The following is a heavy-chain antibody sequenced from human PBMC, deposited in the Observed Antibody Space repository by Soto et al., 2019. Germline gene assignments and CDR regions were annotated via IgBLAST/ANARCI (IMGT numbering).Heavy chain of an antibody. CDR1: GASVTSPEHY. CDR3: ARARYSLSADSFPNCFDP. Sequence: PSETLSLTCSVSGASVTSPEHYWTWIRQSPGKGLEWIGYIYYGGSTVYNPSLKGRSTVSLDTSKNQFSLNLTSVTAADTAVYFSARARYSLSADSFPNCFDPWGQGTLVTVSS. J-gene: IGHJ5*02. V-gene: IGHV4-30-4*01. D-gene: IGHD3-9*01. CDR2: IYYGGST.